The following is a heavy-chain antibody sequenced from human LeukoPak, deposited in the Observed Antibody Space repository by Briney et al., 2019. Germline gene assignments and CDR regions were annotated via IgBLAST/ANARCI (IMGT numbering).Heavy chain of an antibody. CDR1: GFTFSSYA. J-gene: IGHJ4*02. Sequence: GGSLRLSCAASGFTFSSYAMSWVRQAPGKGLEWVSAISGSGGSTYYADSVRGRFAISRDNAKNSLYLQMNGLRAEDTAVYYCARGNYGSGYDYWGQGTLVTVSS. CDR3: ARGNYGSGYDY. CDR2: ISGSGGST. D-gene: IGHD3-10*01. V-gene: IGHV3-23*01.